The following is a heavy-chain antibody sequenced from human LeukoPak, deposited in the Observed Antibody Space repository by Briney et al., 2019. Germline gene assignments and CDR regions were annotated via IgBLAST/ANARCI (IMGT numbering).Heavy chain of an antibody. Sequence: SETLSLTCTVSGGSISSYYWSWIRQPPGKGLEWIGYTYYSGSTNYNPSLKSRVTISVDTSKNQFSLKLSSVTAADTAVYYCARGGLWFGELSHFDYWGQGTLVTVSS. CDR1: GGSISSYY. J-gene: IGHJ4*02. D-gene: IGHD3-10*01. CDR3: ARGGLWFGELSHFDY. V-gene: IGHV4-59*01. CDR2: TYYSGST.